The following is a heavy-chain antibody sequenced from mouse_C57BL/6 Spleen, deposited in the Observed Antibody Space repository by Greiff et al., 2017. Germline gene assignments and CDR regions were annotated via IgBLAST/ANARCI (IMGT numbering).Heavy chain of an antibody. J-gene: IGHJ2*01. CDR2: IAPANGNT. CDR1: GFNIKNTY. D-gene: IGHD1-1*01. Sequence: DVKLQESVAELVRPGASVKLSCTASGFNIKNTYMHWVKQRPEQGLEWIGRIAPANGNTKYAPKFQGKATITADTSSNTAYLQLSSLTSEDTAIYYCARGITTVVARYYYFDYWGQGTTLTVSS. CDR3: ARGITTVVARYYYFDY. V-gene: IGHV14-3*01.